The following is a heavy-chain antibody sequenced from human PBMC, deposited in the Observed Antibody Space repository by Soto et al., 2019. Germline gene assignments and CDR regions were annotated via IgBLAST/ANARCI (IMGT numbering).Heavy chain of an antibody. J-gene: IGHJ4*02. V-gene: IGHV1-69*06. CDR1: GGTFSSYA. D-gene: IGHD6-13*01. Sequence: GASVKVSCKASGGTFSSYAISWVRQAPGQGLEWMGGIIPIFGTANYAQKFQGRVTTTADKSTSTAYMELSSLRSEDTAVYYCAREDGIAAAGPYYFDYWGQGTLVTVSS. CDR2: IIPIFGTA. CDR3: AREDGIAAAGPYYFDY.